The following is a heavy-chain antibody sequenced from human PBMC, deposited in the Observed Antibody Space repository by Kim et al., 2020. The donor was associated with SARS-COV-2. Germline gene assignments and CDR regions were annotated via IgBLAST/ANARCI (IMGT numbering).Heavy chain of an antibody. Sequence: SVKVSCKASGGIFTNYPISWLRRAPGQGLEWMGRITPMLDVANYAQRFQGRVTITADKSTSTAYMELGSLTSDDTAVNYCARRCLGLSCPKGVSLDSWGQGTLVTVS. D-gene: IGHD2-8*01. CDR1: GGIFTNYP. CDR2: ITPMLDVA. V-gene: IGHV1-69*10. J-gene: IGHJ4*02. CDR3: ARRCLGLSCPKGVSLDS.